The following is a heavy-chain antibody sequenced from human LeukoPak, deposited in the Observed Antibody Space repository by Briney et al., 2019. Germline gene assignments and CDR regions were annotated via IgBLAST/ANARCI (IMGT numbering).Heavy chain of an antibody. D-gene: IGHD2/OR15-2a*01. Sequence: GGSLRLSCVASGFIICSYWMSWVRQAPGKGLEWGANISQDGSENYYVDSVKGRLTISTDNAKNSLYLQMNNLTAADTAIYYCARAGYYGDDAFDLWGQGTRVTVSS. CDR2: ISQDGSEN. CDR3: ARAGYYGDDAFDL. J-gene: IGHJ3*01. CDR1: GFIICSYW. V-gene: IGHV3-7*01.